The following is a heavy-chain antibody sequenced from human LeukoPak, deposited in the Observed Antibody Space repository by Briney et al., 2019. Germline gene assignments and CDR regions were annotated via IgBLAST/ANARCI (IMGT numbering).Heavy chain of an antibody. CDR3: ARGVDPHYYDSSGYCLDY. J-gene: IGHJ4*02. V-gene: IGHV1-18*01. CDR2: ISAYNGNP. D-gene: IGHD3-22*01. CDR1: GYTFTSYG. Sequence: ASVKVSCKASGYTFTSYGISWVRQAPGQGLEWMGWISAYNGNPNSAQKLQGRVTMPTDTSTSTAYMELRSLRSDDTAVYYCARGVDPHYYDSSGYCLDYWGQGTLVTVSS.